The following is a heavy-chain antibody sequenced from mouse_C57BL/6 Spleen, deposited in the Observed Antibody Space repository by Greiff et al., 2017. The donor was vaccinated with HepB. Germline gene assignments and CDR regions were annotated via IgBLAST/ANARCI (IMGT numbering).Heavy chain of an antibody. J-gene: IGHJ3*01. CDR1: GFTFSDYG. CDR2: ISSGSSTI. CDR3: ARNYGSSPFAY. Sequence: VQLKESGGGLVKPGGSLKLSCAASGFTFSDYGMHWVRQAPEKGLEWVAYISSGSSTIYYADTVKGRFTISRDNAKNTLFLQMTSLRSEDTAMYYCARNYGSSPFAYWGQGTLVTVSA. V-gene: IGHV5-17*01. D-gene: IGHD1-1*01.